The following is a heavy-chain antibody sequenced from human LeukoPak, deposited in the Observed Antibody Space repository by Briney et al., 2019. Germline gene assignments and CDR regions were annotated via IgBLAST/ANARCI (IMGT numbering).Heavy chain of an antibody. Sequence: GGALRLSCAASGFTLSSYGMHWVRQAPGKGLEWVAVISYGGSNKYYADSVKGRFTISRDNYKDTMYLQMNSLRAEDTAVYYCAKSEVSGITMVRGVYHWGQGTLVTVSS. CDR3: AKSEVSGITMVRGVYH. D-gene: IGHD3-10*01. J-gene: IGHJ5*02. CDR1: GFTLSSYG. V-gene: IGHV3-30*18. CDR2: ISYGGSNK.